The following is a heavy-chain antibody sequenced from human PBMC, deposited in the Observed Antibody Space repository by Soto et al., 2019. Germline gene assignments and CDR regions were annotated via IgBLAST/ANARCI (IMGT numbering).Heavy chain of an antibody. CDR1: GVTVSNNY. J-gene: IGHJ4*02. V-gene: IGHV3-66*01. Sequence: EVQLVESGGGLVQPGGSLRLSCAASGVTVSNNYMSWVRQAPGKGLEWVSVIYSGGRTYYAASVKGRFIISRDSSKNTLYLQMNSLRAEDTAVYYCARDTYDDYRGQGTLVTVSS. D-gene: IGHD3-3*01. CDR3: ARDTYDDY. CDR2: IYSGGRT.